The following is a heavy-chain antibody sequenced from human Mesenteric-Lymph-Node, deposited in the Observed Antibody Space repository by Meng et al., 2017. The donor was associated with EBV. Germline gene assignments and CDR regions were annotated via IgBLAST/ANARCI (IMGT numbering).Heavy chain of an antibody. J-gene: IGHJ4*02. CDR2: IIPVFGTP. V-gene: IGHV1-69*01. CDR1: GDTFSTHF. Sequence: QVQLVQSGAEVKKXXSSVTVSXEASGDTFSTHFISWVRQAPGQGLEWMGGIIPVFGTPNYAQKFQARVTITAHESTNTVYMELSNLRSEDTAVYFCASGREETSTPDFDYWGQGTLVTVSS. CDR3: ASGREETSTPDFDY. D-gene: IGHD6-6*01.